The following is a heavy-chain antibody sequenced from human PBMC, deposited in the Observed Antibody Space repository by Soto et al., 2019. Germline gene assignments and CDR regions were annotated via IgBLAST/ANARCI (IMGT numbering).Heavy chain of an antibody. CDR1: GLTFRDSG. CDR2: ISFDGSER. D-gene: IGHD3-10*01. Sequence: QVQLAESGGGVVQPGASLRLSSVVSGLTFRDSGMHCVRQAPGQGLEWVAVISFDGSERHYRDSVKGRFSISRDNSRNKHYLQMNSLIGDDSAVYYCVNEKDGVRYYNGMVFWGQGSTFTVSS. CDR3: VNEKDGVRYYNGMVF. V-gene: IGHV3-30*18. J-gene: IGHJ6*02.